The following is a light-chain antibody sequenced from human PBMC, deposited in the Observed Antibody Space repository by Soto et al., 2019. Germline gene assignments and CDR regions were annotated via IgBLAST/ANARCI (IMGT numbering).Light chain of an antibody. CDR2: EVI. V-gene: IGLV2-8*01. CDR3: CSYTTSSTYV. Sequence: QSVLTQPPSASGSPGQTVAISCTGTSSDVGTYNYVSWYQQHPGKAPKLMIYEVIQRPSGVPARFSGSKSGNTASLTVSGLQPEDEADYYCCSYTTSSTYVFGTGTKVTVL. CDR1: SSDVGTYNY. J-gene: IGLJ1*01.